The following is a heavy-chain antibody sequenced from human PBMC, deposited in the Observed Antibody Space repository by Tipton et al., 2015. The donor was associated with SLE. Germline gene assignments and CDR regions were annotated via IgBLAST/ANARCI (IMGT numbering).Heavy chain of an antibody. CDR3: ARALGITIFGVVIVGAFDI. J-gene: IGHJ3*02. CDR1: DGSISDYY. V-gene: IGHV4-4*07. D-gene: IGHD3-3*01. Sequence: TLSLTCTVSDGSISDYYWTWIRQPAGEGLGWIGRIYASGSTNYNPSLKSRVTISVDTSKNQFSLKLSSVTAADTAVYYCARALGITIFGVVIVGAFDIWGQGTMVTVSS. CDR2: IYASGST.